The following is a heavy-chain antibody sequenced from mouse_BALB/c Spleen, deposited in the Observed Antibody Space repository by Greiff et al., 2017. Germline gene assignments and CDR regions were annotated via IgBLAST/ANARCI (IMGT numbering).Heavy chain of an antibody. V-gene: IGHV1-82*01. CDR3: ARTARVPYYAMDY. CDR1: GYAFSSSW. J-gene: IGHJ4*01. Sequence: QVQLQQSGPELVKPGASVKISCKASGYAFSSSWMNWVKQRPGQGLEWIGRIYPGDGDTNYNGKFKGKATLTADKSSSTAYMQLSSLTSVDSAVFFCARTARVPYYAMDYWGQGTSVTVSS. CDR2: IYPGDGDT. D-gene: IGHD3-2*01.